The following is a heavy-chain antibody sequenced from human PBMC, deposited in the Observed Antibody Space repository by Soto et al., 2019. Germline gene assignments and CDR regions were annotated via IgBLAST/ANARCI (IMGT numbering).Heavy chain of an antibody. CDR2: ISGSSSYI. D-gene: IGHD3-22*01. CDR3: ARPPNYYDSSGYYGY. V-gene: IGHV3-21*01. J-gene: IGHJ4*02. CDR1: GFTFSSYS. Sequence: GGSLRLSCAASGFTFSSYSMNWVRQAPGKGLEWVSSISGSSSYIYYADSVKGRFTISRDNAKNSLYLQMNSLRAEVTAVYYCARPPNYYDSSGYYGYWGQGTLVTVSS.